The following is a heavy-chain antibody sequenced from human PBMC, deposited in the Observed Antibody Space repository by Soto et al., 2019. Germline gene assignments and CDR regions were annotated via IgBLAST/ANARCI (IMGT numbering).Heavy chain of an antibody. CDR1: VGFG. V-gene: IGHV4-61*08. CDR3: ARDGGHYDFWSGYSKAAYYYYYMDV. D-gene: IGHD3-3*01. Sequence: VGFGGSCIRKNPGKGLEWIGYIYYSGSTNYNPSLKSRVTISVDTSKNQFSLKLSSVTAADTAVYYCARDGGHYDFWSGYSKAAYYYYYMDVWGKGTTVTVSS. J-gene: IGHJ6*03. CDR2: IYYSGST.